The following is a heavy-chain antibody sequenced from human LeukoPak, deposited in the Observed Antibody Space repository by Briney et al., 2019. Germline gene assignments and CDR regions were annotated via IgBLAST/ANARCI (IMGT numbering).Heavy chain of an antibody. V-gene: IGHV3-23*01. J-gene: IGHJ4*02. CDR3: TKADLYNAGDEV. CDR2: ISAAGRTT. D-gene: IGHD7-27*01. Sequence: HSGGSLRLSCAVSGITLSNYGMSWVRQAPGKGLEWVAGISAAGRTTYYADSVKGRFTVSRDNPRNTLFLQMKSLRVEDTAIYYCTKADLYNAGDEVWGLGTLVTVSS. CDR1: GITLSNYG.